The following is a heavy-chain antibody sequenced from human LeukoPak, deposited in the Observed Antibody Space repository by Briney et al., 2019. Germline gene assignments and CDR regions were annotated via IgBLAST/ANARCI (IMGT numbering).Heavy chain of an antibody. J-gene: IGHJ6*03. V-gene: IGHV4-34*01. D-gene: IGHD2-2*01. CDR2: INHSGST. CDR3: ARRVRYCSSTSCYRKDWNYAPYYYYYMDV. CDR1: GGSFSGYY. Sequence: KASETLSLTCAVYGGSFSGYYWSWIRQPPGKGLEWIGEINHSGSTNYNPSLKSRVTISVDTSKNQFSLKLSSVTAADTAVYYCARRVRYCSSTSCYRKDWNYAPYYYYYMDVWGKGTTVTVSS.